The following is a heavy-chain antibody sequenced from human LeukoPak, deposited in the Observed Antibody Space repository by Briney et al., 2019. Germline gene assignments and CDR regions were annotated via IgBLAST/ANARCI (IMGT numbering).Heavy chain of an antibody. V-gene: IGHV3-23*01. D-gene: IGHD6-25*01. J-gene: IGHJ4*02. CDR1: GFTFSNAW. CDR2: FSGSGGGT. Sequence: GGSPRLSCAASGFTFSNAWMSWVRQAPGKGLEWVSGFSGSGGGTYYAESVKGRFTISRDNSKNTLYLQMNSLRAEDTAVYYCAKSAAAAPYYFHYWGQGTLVAVSS. CDR3: AKSAAAAPYYFHY.